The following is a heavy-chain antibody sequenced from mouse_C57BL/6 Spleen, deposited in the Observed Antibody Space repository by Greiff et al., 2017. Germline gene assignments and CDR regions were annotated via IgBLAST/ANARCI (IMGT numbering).Heavy chain of an antibody. J-gene: IGHJ1*03. CDR1: GYSITSGYY. Sequence: DVQLQESGPGLVKPSQSLSLTCSVTGYSITSGYYWNWIRQFPGNKLEWMGYISYDGSNNYNPSLKNRISITRDTSKNQFFLKLNSVTTEDTATYYCASPYGSSYDWYFDVWGTGTTVTVSS. CDR2: ISYDGSN. D-gene: IGHD1-1*01. V-gene: IGHV3-6*01. CDR3: ASPYGSSYDWYFDV.